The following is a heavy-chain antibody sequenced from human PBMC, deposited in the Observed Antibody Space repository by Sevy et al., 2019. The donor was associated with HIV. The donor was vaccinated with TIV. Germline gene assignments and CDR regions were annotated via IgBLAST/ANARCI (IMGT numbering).Heavy chain of an antibody. V-gene: IGHV3-30*18. J-gene: IGHJ6*02. CDR3: AKVLIAAAVFQSYYGMDV. CDR1: GFTFSSYG. Sequence: GGSLRLSCAASGFTFSSYGMHWVRQAPGKGLEWVAVISYDGSNKYYADSVKGRFTISRDNSKNTLYLQMNSLRAEDTAVYYCAKVLIAAAVFQSYYGMDVWGQGTTVTVSS. CDR2: ISYDGSNK. D-gene: IGHD6-13*01.